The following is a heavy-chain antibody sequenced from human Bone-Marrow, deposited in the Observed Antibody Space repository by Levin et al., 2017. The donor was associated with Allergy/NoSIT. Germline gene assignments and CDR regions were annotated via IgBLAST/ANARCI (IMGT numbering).Heavy chain of an antibody. J-gene: IGHJ4*02. D-gene: IGHD6-19*01. V-gene: IGHV3-23*01. CDR3: AKEGLAVAGYYFDS. Sequence: GGSLRLSCAASGFTFSSYAMSWVRQAPGKGLEWVSSISGSGTITHYAESVKGRFTISRDISKKMLHLQMNSLRAEDTAIYFCAKEGLAVAGYYFDSWGQGTLVTVSS. CDR2: ISGSGTIT. CDR1: GFTFSSYA.